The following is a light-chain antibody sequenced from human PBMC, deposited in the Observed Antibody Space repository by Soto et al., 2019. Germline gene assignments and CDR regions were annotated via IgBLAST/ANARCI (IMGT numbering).Light chain of an antibody. CDR2: KAS. V-gene: IGKV1-5*03. CDR1: QTISNW. Sequence: DIQMTQSPSTLSASVGDRVTITCRASQTISNWLAWYQQKPGKAPKLLIYKASTLESGVPSRFSGSGSGTEFTLTISSLQPDDFATYYCQQYHSFSNIFGPGTKVDIK. CDR3: QQYHSFSNI. J-gene: IGKJ3*01.